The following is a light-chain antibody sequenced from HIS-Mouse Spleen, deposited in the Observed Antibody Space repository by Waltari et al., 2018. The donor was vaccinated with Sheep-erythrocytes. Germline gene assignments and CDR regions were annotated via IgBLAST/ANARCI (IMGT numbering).Light chain of an antibody. J-gene: IGLJ3*02. Sequence: QSALTPPPSASGSPGQSVTLSCTGTRSDVGGYNYVPWYQQNPGKAPKLMIYEVSKRPSGVPDRFSGSKSGNTASLTVSGLQAEDEADYYCSSYAGSNNWVFGGGTKLTVL. CDR3: SSYAGSNNWV. CDR2: EVS. V-gene: IGLV2-8*01. CDR1: RSDVGGYNY.